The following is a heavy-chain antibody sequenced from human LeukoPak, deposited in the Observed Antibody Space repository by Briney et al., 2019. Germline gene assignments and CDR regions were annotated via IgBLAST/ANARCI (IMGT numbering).Heavy chain of an antibody. V-gene: IGHV5-51*01. D-gene: IGHD6-19*01. J-gene: IGHJ2*01. Sequence: GESLKISCKCSGYSFSTYWIAWGRQMPGKGLEWMGIIYPGDSDTRYSPSFQGQVTISADKSISTAYLQWSSLKASDTGIYYCARHSYTSGWRYFDLWGRGTLVTVSS. CDR1: GYSFSTYW. CDR2: IYPGDSDT. CDR3: ARHSYTSGWRYFDL.